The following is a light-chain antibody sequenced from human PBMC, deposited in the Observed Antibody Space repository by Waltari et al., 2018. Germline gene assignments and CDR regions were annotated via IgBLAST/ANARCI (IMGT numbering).Light chain of an antibody. CDR3: SSYTSSSTLV. CDR2: AVS. CDR1: SSDVGGYNY. V-gene: IGLV2-14*01. Sequence: QSALTQPASVSGSPGQSITISCTGTSSDVGGYNYVSWYQQHPGKAPKLMIYAVSNRPPGVSNRFPGSKSGNTASLTISGLQAEDEADYYCSSYTSSSTLVFGGGTKLTVL. J-gene: IGLJ2*01.